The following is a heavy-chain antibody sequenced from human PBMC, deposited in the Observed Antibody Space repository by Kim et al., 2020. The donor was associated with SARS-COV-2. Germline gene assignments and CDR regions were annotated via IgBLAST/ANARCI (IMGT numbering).Heavy chain of an antibody. CDR3: ARDTPHDYGDYGWGGSRYYYYGMDV. CDR2: IYSGGST. J-gene: IGHJ6*02. CDR1: GFTVSSNY. Sequence: GGSLRLSCAASGFTVSSNYMSWVRQAPGKGLEWVSVIYSGGSTYYADSVKGRFTISRDNSKNTLYLQMNSLRAEDTAVYYCARDTPHDYGDYGWGGSRYYYYGMDVWGQGTTVTVSS. D-gene: IGHD4-17*01. V-gene: IGHV3-66*01.